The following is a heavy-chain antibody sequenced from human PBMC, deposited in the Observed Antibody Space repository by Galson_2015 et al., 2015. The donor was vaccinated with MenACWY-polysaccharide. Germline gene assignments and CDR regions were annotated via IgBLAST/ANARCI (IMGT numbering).Heavy chain of an antibody. CDR2: VTSDGGIT. CDR1: GFTFSGYW. D-gene: IGHD2-15*01. J-gene: IGHJ6*01. Sequence: SLRLSCAASGFTFSGYWLHWVRQAPGKGLIWISHVTSDGGITSYADSVKGRFTISRDDSNSIAYLQMNSLRTEDTAVYYCTYTRVVRAGRHYDYGLDVW. CDR3: TYTRVVRAGRHYDYGLDV. V-gene: IGHV3-74*01.